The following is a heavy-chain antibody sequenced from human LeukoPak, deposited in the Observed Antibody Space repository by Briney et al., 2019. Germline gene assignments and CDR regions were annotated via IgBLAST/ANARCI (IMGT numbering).Heavy chain of an antibody. CDR3: AKGGYYDKDGKSDAFAL. CDR1: GFSVSSTY. V-gene: IGHV3-53*01. D-gene: IGHD3-16*01. J-gene: IGHJ3*01. Sequence: GGSLRLSCEVFGFSVSSTYMSWVRQAPGKGLEWVSVIYDGGSKNYAASVKGRFAVSRDNSKNTLCLDMNALRAEDAALYYCAKGGYYDKDGKSDAFALWGQGTMLTVSS. CDR2: IYDGGSK.